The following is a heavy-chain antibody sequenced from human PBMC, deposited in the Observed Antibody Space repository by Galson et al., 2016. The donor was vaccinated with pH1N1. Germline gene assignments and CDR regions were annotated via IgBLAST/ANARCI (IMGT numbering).Heavy chain of an antibody. V-gene: IGHV2-70*04. CDR3: GRNPAFVGGAIDI. CDR1: GFSLSTSGMR. D-gene: IGHD2-15*01. CDR2: IEWDDDK. Sequence: PALVKPTQTLTLTCTFSGFSLSTSGMRVSWIRQPPGKALEWLARIEWDDDKFYRTSLKTRLSISKHTSKNQVVLTMTNMDPEDTATYYCGRNPAFVGGAIDIWGRGTLVTVSS. J-gene: IGHJ3*02.